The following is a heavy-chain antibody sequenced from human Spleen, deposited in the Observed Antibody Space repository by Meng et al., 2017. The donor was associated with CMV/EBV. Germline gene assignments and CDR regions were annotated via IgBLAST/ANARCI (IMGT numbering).Heavy chain of an antibody. D-gene: IGHD2-2*02. CDR3: ARVRYCSSTSCYSAGGYYYYGMDV. CDR1: GGSVSSGSHY. V-gene: IGHV4-61*01. CDR2: IYYSGST. Sequence: SETLSLTCTVSGGSVSSGSHYWSWIRQPPGKGLEWIGYIYYSGSTKYKPSLKSRVTISVDMSKNQFSLKLSSVTAADTAVYYCARVRYCSSTSCYSAGGYYYYGMDVWGQGTTVTVSS. J-gene: IGHJ6*02.